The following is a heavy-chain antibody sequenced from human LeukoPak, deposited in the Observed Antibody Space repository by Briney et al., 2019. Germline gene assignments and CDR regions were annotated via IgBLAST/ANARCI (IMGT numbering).Heavy chain of an antibody. V-gene: IGHV4-31*03. Sequence: SETLSLTCTVSGGSISSGGYYWSWIRQHPGKGLEWIGYIYYSGSTYCNPSLKSRVTISVDTSKNQFSLKLSSVTAADTAVYYCARSRKQLVDYWGQGTLVTVSS. J-gene: IGHJ4*02. CDR2: IYYSGST. D-gene: IGHD6-6*01. CDR1: GGSISSGGYY. CDR3: ARSRKQLVDY.